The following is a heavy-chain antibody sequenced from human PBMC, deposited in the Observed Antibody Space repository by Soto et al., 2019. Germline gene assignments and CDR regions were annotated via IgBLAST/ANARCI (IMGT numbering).Heavy chain of an antibody. CDR1: GFIFSSYA. D-gene: IGHD3-9*01. CDR2: ISGSGGST. CDR3: SRDDSDWFFN. V-gene: IGHV3-23*01. J-gene: IGHJ4*02. Sequence: PGGSLRLSCAASGFIFSSYAMSWVRQAPGMGLEWVSAISGSGGSTYYADSVKGRFTISRDDSKKTAYLQMNSLESEDTAVYYCSRDDSDWFFNWGRGTLVTVSS.